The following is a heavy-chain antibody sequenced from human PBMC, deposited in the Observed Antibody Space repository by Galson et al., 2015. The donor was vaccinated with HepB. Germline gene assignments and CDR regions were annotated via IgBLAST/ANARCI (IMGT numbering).Heavy chain of an antibody. CDR1: GFTFSTSG. D-gene: IGHD1/OR15-1a*01. Sequence: SLRLSCAASGFTFSTSGMHWVRQAPGRGLEWVAVISDDGSNKHSADSVKGRFFISRDNSNNTVFLQMNSLRVEDTAVYYCTKGAYRNILMSGGWFDPWGQGTLVSVSS. J-gene: IGHJ5*02. CDR3: TKGAYRNILMSGGWFDP. CDR2: ISDDGSNK. V-gene: IGHV3-30*18.